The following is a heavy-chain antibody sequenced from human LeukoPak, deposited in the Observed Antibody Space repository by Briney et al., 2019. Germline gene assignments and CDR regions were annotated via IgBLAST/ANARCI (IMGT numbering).Heavy chain of an antibody. CDR2: IYYSGST. CDR1: GGSISSSSYY. J-gene: IGHJ5*02. CDR3: ARRPLGYCSSTSCYTLGWFDP. Sequence: SETLSLTCTVSGGSISSSSYYWGWIRQPPGKGLEWIGSIYYSGSTYYNPSLKSRVTISIDTSKNQFSLKLSSVTAADTAVYYCARRPLGYCSSTSCYTLGWFDPWGQGTLVTVSS. V-gene: IGHV4-39*07. D-gene: IGHD2-2*02.